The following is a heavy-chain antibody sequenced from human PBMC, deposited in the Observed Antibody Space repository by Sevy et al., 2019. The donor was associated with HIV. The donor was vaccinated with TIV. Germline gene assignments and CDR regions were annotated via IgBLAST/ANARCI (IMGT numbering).Heavy chain of an antibody. CDR2: ISWDGGST. Sequence: GGSLRLSCAASGFTFDDYTMHWVRQAPGKGLEWVSLISWDGGSTYYADSVKGRFTISRDNSKNSLYLQMNSLRTEDTALYYCAKEGWYSSSWHIHFDYWGQGTLVTVSS. V-gene: IGHV3-43*01. D-gene: IGHD6-13*01. CDR1: GFTFDDYT. J-gene: IGHJ4*02. CDR3: AKEGWYSSSWHIHFDY.